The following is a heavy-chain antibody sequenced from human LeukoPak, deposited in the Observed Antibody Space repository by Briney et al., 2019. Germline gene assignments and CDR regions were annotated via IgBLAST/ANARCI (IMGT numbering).Heavy chain of an antibody. CDR1: GGSISSYY. CDR3: ARAPISGPMRDAFDI. CDR2: IYYSGST. Sequence: SETLSLTCTVSGGSISSYYWSWIRQPPGKGLEWIGYIYYSGSTNYNPSLKSRVTISVDTSKNQFSLRLRSVTAADTAVYYCARAPISGPMRDAFDIWGQGTMVTVSS. V-gene: IGHV4-59*01. J-gene: IGHJ3*02. D-gene: IGHD1-26*01.